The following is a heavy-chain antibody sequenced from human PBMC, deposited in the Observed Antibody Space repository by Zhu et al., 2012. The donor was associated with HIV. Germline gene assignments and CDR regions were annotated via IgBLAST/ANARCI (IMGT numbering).Heavy chain of an antibody. D-gene: IGHD1/OR15-1a*01. CDR1: GYRISSGYY. Sequence: QVQLQESGPGLVRPSQTLSLTCAVSGYRISSGYYWAWIRQTPERGWNGLEVSIMGQVRIQPVLKSRVSIFEDTSGNQFSLRLTSVTVADTAIYYCATHPGNTLGPYDYWGPEPSSPSPQ. J-gene: IGHJ4*01. CDR3: ATHPGNTLGPYDY. V-gene: IGHV4-38-2*01. CDR2: SIMGQV.